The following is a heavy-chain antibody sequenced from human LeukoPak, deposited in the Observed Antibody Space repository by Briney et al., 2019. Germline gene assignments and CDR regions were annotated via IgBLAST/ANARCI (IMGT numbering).Heavy chain of an antibody. D-gene: IGHD6-19*01. J-gene: IGHJ4*02. CDR2: MNPHSGGT. CDR3: ARDGPSSGWCDLGDY. V-gene: IGHV1-2*02. CDR1: GYTFTGYH. Sequence: ASVKVSCKASGYTFTGYHIHWVRQAPGQGLEWMGWMNPHSGGTNYAQKFQGRVTMTRDTSISTAYLELSRPRSDDTAVYYCARDGPSSGWCDLGDYWGQGTLVTVSS.